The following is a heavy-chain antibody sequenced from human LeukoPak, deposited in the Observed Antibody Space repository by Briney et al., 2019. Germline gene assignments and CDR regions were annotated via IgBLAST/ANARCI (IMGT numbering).Heavy chain of an antibody. CDR3: AKSNGYFEY. D-gene: IGHD3-22*01. CDR2: ITSSGGRS. J-gene: IGHJ4*02. Sequence: GGSLRLSCAPSSSYAMVWVRPAPGKGLEWVSTITSSGGRSYYADSVKGRFTISRDNSKNTLYLQMNSLRVEDTAVYYCAKSNGYFEYWGQGTLVPVSS. CDR1: SSYA. V-gene: IGHV3-23*01.